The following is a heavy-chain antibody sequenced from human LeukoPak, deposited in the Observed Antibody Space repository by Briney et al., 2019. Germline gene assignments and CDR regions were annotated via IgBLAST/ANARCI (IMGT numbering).Heavy chain of an antibody. D-gene: IGHD5-12*01. V-gene: IGHV1-8*01. J-gene: IGHJ5*02. Sequence: GASVKVSCKASGYTFTSYDINWVRQATGQGLEWMGWMNPNSGNTGYAQKFQGRVTMTRNTSISTAYMELSSLRSEDTAVYYCARGRRVATIRDWFDPWGQGTLVTVSS. CDR1: GYTFTSYD. CDR3: ARGRRVATIRDWFDP. CDR2: MNPNSGNT.